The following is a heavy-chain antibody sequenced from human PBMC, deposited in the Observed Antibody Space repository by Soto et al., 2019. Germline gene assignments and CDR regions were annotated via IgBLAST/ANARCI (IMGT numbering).Heavy chain of an antibody. CDR2: TYYSGTT. V-gene: IGHV4-30-4*01. CDR3: ARLSGPYYYGVVV. Sequence: QVQLQESGPGLVKPSQTLSVTCTVSGVSISNSDYWWGWSRQSPGKGLEWIGNTYYSGTTNYNPSLKSRLTISLDTSKNQFSLKLTSVTAADTAVYYCARLSGPYYYGVVVWGQGITVIVSS. J-gene: IGHJ6*02. CDR1: GVSISNSDYW. D-gene: IGHD3-3*01.